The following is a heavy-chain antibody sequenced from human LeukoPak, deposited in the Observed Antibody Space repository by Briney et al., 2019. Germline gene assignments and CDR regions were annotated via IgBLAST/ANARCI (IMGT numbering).Heavy chain of an antibody. Sequence: SETLSLTCTVSGGSVNSYYWSWIRQPPGEGLEWIGYIYYTGSTKYNPSLKSRVTMSVDTSKNQLSLKMSSVTAADTAVYYCARWYCVSNTCYHMDVWGKGTTVTVSS. D-gene: IGHD2-2*01. V-gene: IGHV4-59*02. CDR2: IYYTGST. CDR3: ARWYCVSNTCYHMDV. CDR1: GGSVNSYY. J-gene: IGHJ6*03.